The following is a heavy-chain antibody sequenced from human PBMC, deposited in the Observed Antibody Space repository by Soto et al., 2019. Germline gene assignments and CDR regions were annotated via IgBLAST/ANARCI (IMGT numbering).Heavy chain of an antibody. CDR2: IYYSGST. D-gene: IGHD3-10*01. J-gene: IGHJ5*02. CDR3: ARHGNYGSGSYSKMSWFDP. Sequence: SETLSLTCTVSGGSISSYYWSWIRQPPGKGLEWIGYIYYSGSTNYNPSLKSRVTISVDTSKNQFSLKLSSVTAADTAVYYCARHGNYGSGSYSKMSWFDPWGQGTLVTVSS. V-gene: IGHV4-59*08. CDR1: GGSISSYY.